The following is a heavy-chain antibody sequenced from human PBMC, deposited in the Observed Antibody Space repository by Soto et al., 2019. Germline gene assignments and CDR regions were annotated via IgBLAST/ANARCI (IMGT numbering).Heavy chain of an antibody. CDR1: VFTFSIYG. J-gene: IGHJ6*02. CDR3: ARVGGRNYHFWSGYSDYYYGMDV. Sequence: SWGSLLLACATSVFTFSIYGMHWVRQAPGKGLDLPGAIWYDGSNKYYADSVKGRFTISRDNSKNTLYLQMNSLRAEETAVYYCARVGGRNYHFWSGYSDYYYGMDVWGHGTTVTVSS. V-gene: IGHV3-33*01. D-gene: IGHD3-3*01. CDR2: IWYDGSNK.